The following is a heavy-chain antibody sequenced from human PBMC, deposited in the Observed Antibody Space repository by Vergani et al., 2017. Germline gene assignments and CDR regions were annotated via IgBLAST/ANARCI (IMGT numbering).Heavy chain of an antibody. J-gene: IGHJ4*02. D-gene: IGHD2-2*01. CDR3: AXFGTSSNRDSFDS. CDR2: NNPNSGAT. V-gene: IGHV1-2*02. Sequence: QVQLVQAGAEVKKPGASVEVSWKASGYNFNDYFMDWVRQAPGQGLGGMGWNNPNSGATNYAQKFQGRVTMTRDTSISTAYMELSNLRSYDTAVYYCAXFGTSSNRDSFDSWGQGTLVTVSS. CDR1: GYNFNDYF.